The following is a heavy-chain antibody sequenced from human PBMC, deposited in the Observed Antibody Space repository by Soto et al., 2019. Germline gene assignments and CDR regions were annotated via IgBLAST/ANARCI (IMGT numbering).Heavy chain of an antibody. CDR1: GFTFSSFG. V-gene: IGHV3-30*18. CDR2: ISYDGSAQ. CDR3: AKGPTIFGVVITFEYYYGMDV. J-gene: IGHJ6*02. Sequence: QVQLVESGGGVVQPGRSLRLSCTASGFTFSSFGMQWVRQAPGKGLEWVAVISYDGSAQHYADSLKGRLTISRDDSKNTVYLHMNSLRVEDTALYYCAKGPTIFGVVITFEYYYGMDVWGQGTTVTVSS. D-gene: IGHD3-3*01.